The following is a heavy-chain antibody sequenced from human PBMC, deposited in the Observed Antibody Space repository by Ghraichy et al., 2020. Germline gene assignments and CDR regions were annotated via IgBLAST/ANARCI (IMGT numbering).Heavy chain of an antibody. J-gene: IGHJ4*02. D-gene: IGHD6-13*01. CDR2: ISGSGGTT. CDR3: AKDHVARRSWYIPTIFEY. Sequence: GGSLRLSCEVSGFTFSTYAMNWVRQAPGKGLEWVSAISGSGGTTYSADSVKRLFTISSNNSKTTLHLQINSLTADDTAVYYCAKDHVARRSWYIPTIFEYWGQGTQVTGSS. V-gene: IGHV3-23*01. CDR1: GFTFSTYA.